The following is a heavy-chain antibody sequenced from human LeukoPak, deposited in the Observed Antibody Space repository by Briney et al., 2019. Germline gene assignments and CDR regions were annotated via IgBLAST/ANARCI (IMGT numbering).Heavy chain of an antibody. CDR2: IRSDGSNK. D-gene: IGHD3-22*01. J-gene: IGHJ4*02. CDR1: GFTFSFYG. Sequence: GGSLRLSCAASGFTFSFYGMHWVRQAPGKGLEWVAFIRSDGSNKYYADSVKGRFTISRDNSKNTLYLQMNSLRAEDTAVYYCAKLGYDYYDSSGYYPKYYFDYWGQGTLVTVSS. CDR3: AKLGYDYYDSSGYYPKYYFDY. V-gene: IGHV3-30*02.